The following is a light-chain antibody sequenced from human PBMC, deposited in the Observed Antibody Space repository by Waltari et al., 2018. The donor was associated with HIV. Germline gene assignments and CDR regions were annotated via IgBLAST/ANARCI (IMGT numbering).Light chain of an antibody. CDR2: DAS. CDR1: QSVSSY. Sequence: EIVLTQSPATLSSSPGERATLSCRASQSVSSYLAWYQQKPGQAPRLLISDASNRATGIPARFSGSGSGTDFTLTISSLEPEDFAVYYCQQRSNWPPSITFGQWTRLEIK. J-gene: IGKJ5*01. V-gene: IGKV3-11*01. CDR3: QQRSNWPPSIT.